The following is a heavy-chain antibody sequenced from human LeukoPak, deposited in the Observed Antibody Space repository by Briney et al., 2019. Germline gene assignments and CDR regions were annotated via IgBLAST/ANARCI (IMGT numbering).Heavy chain of an antibody. J-gene: IGHJ4*02. CDR2: IDWDDDK. CDR1: GFSLSTSGMR. V-gene: IGHV2-70*04. CDR3: ARIGTGYYFDY. Sequence: SGPTLVNPTQPLTLTCTFSGFSLSTSGMRVSWIRQPPGKALEWLARIDWDDDKFYSTSLKTRLTISKDTSKNQVVPTMTNMDPVDTATYYCARIGTGYYFDYWGQGTLVTVSS.